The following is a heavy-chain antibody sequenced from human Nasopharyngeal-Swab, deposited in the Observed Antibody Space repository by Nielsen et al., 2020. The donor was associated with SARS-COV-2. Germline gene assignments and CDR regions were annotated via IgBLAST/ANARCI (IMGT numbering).Heavy chain of an antibody. V-gene: IGHV3-9*01. Sequence: SLKISCAASGFTFDDYAMHWVRQAPGKGLEWVSGISWNSGSIDYADSVKGRFTISRDNSKNTLYLQMNSLRAEDTAVYYCARGYSGYDQWGIDYWGQGTLVTVSS. D-gene: IGHD5-12*01. J-gene: IGHJ4*02. CDR2: ISWNSGSI. CDR1: GFTFDDYA. CDR3: ARGYSGYDQWGIDY.